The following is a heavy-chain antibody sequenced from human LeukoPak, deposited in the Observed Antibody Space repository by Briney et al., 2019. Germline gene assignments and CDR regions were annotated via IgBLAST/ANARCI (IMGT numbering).Heavy chain of an antibody. CDR3: AKESPITMVRGVMPVIDY. Sequence: GRSLRLSCAASGFTFSSYGMHWVRQAPGKGLEWVAVISYDGSNKYYADSVKGRFTISRDNSKNTLYLQMNSLRAEDTAVYCCAKESPITMVRGVMPVIDYWGQGTLVTVSS. V-gene: IGHV3-30*18. CDR2: ISYDGSNK. D-gene: IGHD3-10*01. J-gene: IGHJ4*02. CDR1: GFTFSSYG.